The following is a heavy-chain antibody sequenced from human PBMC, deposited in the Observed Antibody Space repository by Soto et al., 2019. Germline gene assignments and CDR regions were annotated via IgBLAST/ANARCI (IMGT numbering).Heavy chain of an antibody. Sequence: ESGGDVVQPGGSLRLSCAATGFTFTIYSMHWVRQSPGQGLEWVAVISSDGDKQHYSDSVKGRFTISRDNSRDTLFLQMSSLGPADSGVYYCARGLITFGGVNYWGQGTQVTVSS. CDR2: ISSDGDKQ. CDR3: ARGLITFGGVNY. CDR1: GFTFTIYS. D-gene: IGHD3-16*01. J-gene: IGHJ4*02. V-gene: IGHV3-30-3*01.